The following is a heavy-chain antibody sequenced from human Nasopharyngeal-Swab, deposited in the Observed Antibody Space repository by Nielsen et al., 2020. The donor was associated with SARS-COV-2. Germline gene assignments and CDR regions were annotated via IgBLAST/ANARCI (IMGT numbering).Heavy chain of an antibody. V-gene: IGHV3-23*01. J-gene: IGHJ4*02. CDR3: AKDKEALGGVGSYDY. D-gene: IGHD1-26*01. CDR2: ISGSGGGT. Sequence: GGSLRLSCVGSGFTLRNYDMGWVRQPPGKGLEWVSHISGSGGGTYYTDSVKGRFTISRDNSKNTLHLHMSSLRAEDTAVYYCAKDKEALGGVGSYDYWGQGTLVTVSS. CDR1: GFTLRNYD.